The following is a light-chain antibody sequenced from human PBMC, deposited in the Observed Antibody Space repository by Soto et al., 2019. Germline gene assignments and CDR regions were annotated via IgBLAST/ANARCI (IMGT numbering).Light chain of an antibody. Sequence: IQMTQSPSSLSASVGDRVTITCRASQGVRGDVGWYQQKPGKPPKLLIYSASTLQSGVPSRFSGSGSGTDFTLTISVLPPEDFVSYCCQQESNSPLTFGRGTKVEIK. J-gene: IGKJ4*01. CDR2: SAS. CDR1: QGVRGD. CDR3: QQESNSPLT. V-gene: IGKV1-6*01.